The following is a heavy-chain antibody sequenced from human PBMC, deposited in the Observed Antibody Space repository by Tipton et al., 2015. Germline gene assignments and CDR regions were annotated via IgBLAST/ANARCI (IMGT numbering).Heavy chain of an antibody. CDR1: GYTFSNHW. CDR2: IYVDDSDT. Sequence: QLVQSGAEVKKPGESLKISCKVSGYTFSNHWIGWVRQMPGKGLEWMGIIYVDDSDTRYSQSFQGQVTISADMSNSSAYLQWSSLKASDSAVYYCARRHVYDYYLDYWGQGTLVIVSS. J-gene: IGHJ4*02. D-gene: IGHD5/OR15-5a*01. V-gene: IGHV5-51*01. CDR3: ARRHVYDYYLDY.